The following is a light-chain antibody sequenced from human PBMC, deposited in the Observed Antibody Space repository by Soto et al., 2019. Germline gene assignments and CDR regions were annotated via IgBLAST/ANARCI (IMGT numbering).Light chain of an antibody. V-gene: IGKV3-20*01. CDR2: GAS. J-gene: IGKJ1*01. Sequence: EIVLTQSPGTLSLSPGERATLSCRASQSVSSSYFAWYQQRFGQAPRLLLYGASSRATGIPDRFSGSGSGTDVTLTISRREPEDFAVYYCQQYGSSSWTFGQGTKVEIK. CDR1: QSVSSSY. CDR3: QQYGSSSWT.